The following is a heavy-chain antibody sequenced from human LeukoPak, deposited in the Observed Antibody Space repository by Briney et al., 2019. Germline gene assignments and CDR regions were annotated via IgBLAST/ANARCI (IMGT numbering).Heavy chain of an antibody. D-gene: IGHD3-10*01. J-gene: IGHJ4*02. CDR2: ISHTSEYA. CDR3: AKGSSAGRPYYFDY. V-gene: IGHV3-23*01. Sequence: GGSLRLSRAASGFTFSSYTMSWVRQAPGKGLEWVSAISHTSEYAYHADSVKGRFTISRDNSKNTLYLQMNSLRAEDTAMYYCAKGSSAGRPYYFDYWGQGTLVTVSS. CDR1: GFTFSSYT.